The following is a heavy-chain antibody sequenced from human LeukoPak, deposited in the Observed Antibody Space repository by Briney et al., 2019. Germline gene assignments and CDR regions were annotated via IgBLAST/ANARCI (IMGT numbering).Heavy chain of an antibody. D-gene: IGHD4-17*01. CDR1: GYTFTHYY. CDR2: VDPEDGDT. Sequence: ATVKISCKVSGYTFTHYYMHWVQQAPGKGLEWMGLVDPEDGDTIYAEKFEGRVTITADTSTDTAYMELSSLRSEDTAVYYCATATVTTGHEYFQHWGQGTLVTVSS. CDR3: ATATVTTGHEYFQH. V-gene: IGHV1-69-2*01. J-gene: IGHJ1*01.